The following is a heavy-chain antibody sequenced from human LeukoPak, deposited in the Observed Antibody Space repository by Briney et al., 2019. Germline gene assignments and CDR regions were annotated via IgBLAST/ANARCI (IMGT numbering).Heavy chain of an antibody. CDR3: AKDPYGSTNYFDY. CDR1: GFTFSSYA. Sequence: GGSLRLSCAASGFTFSSYAMSWVRQAPGKGLEWVSTISGSGGSTYYADSVKGRFTISRDNSKNTLYLQMNSLRAEDTAVYYCAKDPYGSTNYFDYWGQGTLVTVSS. CDR2: ISGSGGST. D-gene: IGHD5-24*01. J-gene: IGHJ4*02. V-gene: IGHV3-23*01.